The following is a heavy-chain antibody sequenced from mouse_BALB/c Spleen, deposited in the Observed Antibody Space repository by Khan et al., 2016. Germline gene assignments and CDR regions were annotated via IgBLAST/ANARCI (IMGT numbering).Heavy chain of an antibody. Sequence: VQLQQSGPELVKPGASVKVSCKASGYSFIDYNMYWVKQSHGKSLEWIGYIDPYNGGTNYNQKFKDKATLTVDKSSSTAFMHLNSLTSADSAVYYCAKDYYGSSDVSLFADWGQGTLVTVSA. D-gene: IGHD1-1*01. J-gene: IGHJ3*01. CDR3: AKDYYGSSDVSLFAD. CDR1: GYSFIDYN. CDR2: IDPYNGGT. V-gene: IGHV1S135*01.